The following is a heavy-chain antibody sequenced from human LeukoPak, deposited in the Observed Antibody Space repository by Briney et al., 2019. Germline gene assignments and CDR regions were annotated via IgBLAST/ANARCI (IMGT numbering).Heavy chain of an antibody. CDR1: GFTFSSYG. V-gene: IGHV3-30*02. Sequence: GGSLRLSCAASGFTFSSYGMHWVRQATGKGLEWVSFIENDGSNKYYADSVKGQFTISRDNSKNTLYLQMNSLRAEDTAVFYCAKDPGARVRGYYMDVWGKGTTVTVSS. CDR2: IENDGSNK. CDR3: AKDPGARVRGYYMDV. D-gene: IGHD2-8*02. J-gene: IGHJ6*03.